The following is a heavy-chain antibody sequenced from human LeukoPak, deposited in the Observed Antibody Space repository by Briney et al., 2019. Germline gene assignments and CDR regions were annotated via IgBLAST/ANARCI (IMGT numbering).Heavy chain of an antibody. CDR1: GFTVSSNY. Sequence: GGSLRLSCAVSGFTVSSNYMSWVRQAPGKGLEWVSVIYSGGNTHSADSVKGRFTISRDNSKNTLYLQMNSLRAEDTAVYYCARDERGPAYWGQGTLVTVSS. D-gene: IGHD2-21*01. J-gene: IGHJ4*02. CDR3: ARDERGPAY. V-gene: IGHV3-66*01. CDR2: IYSGGNT.